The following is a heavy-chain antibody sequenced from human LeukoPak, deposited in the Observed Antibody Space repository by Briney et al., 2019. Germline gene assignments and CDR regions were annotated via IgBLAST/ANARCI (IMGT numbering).Heavy chain of an antibody. CDR1: GFPVSSNY. CDR3: ARGDQGYGLDV. V-gene: IGHV3-66*01. D-gene: IGHD5-24*01. Sequence: PGGSLRLSCAASGFPVSSNYMSWVRQAPGKGLEWVSLISGGDSTYYADSVKGRFTISRDNSKNTLYLQMNSLRAEDTAVYYCARGDQGYGLDVWGQGTTVAVSS. CDR2: ISGGDST. J-gene: IGHJ6*02.